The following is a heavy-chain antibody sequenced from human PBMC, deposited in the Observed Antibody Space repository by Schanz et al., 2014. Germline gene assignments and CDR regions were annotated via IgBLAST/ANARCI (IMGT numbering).Heavy chain of an antibody. Sequence: QVQLVQSGAEVEKPGASVTVSCKASGYMYTSHFLHWVRQAPGQGLEWMGRIIPIVDITNYAQKFLGRVTITADISTSTAYMDLSSLRSDDTAVYYCARDIQYHYDTSGPVGAFDIWGQGTVVTVSS. D-gene: IGHD3-22*01. J-gene: IGHJ3*02. CDR2: IIPIVDIT. CDR1: GYMYTSHF. CDR3: ARDIQYHYDTSGPVGAFDI. V-gene: IGHV1-46*01.